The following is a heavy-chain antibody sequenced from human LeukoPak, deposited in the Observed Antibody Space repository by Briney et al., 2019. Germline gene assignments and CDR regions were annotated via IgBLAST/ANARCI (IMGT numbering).Heavy chain of an antibody. D-gene: IGHD4-17*01. CDR2: IIPILGIA. CDR1: GGTFSSYA. V-gene: IGHV1-69*04. J-gene: IGHJ4*02. Sequence: SVKVSCKASGGTFSSYAISWVRQAPGQGLEWMGRIIPILGIANYAQKFQGKVTITADKSTSTAYMELSSLRSEDTAVYYCARSLPPGGDYAGYWGQGTLVTVSS. CDR3: ARSLPPGGDYAGY.